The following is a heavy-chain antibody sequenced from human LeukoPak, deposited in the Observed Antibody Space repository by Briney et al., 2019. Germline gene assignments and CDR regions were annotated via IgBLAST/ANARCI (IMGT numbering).Heavy chain of an antibody. V-gene: IGHV3-21*01. D-gene: IGHD3-16*02. CDR2: ISSSSSYI. CDR1: GFTFSSYA. J-gene: IGHJ4*02. CDR3: ASLSARYTDY. Sequence: GGSLRLSCAASGFTFSSYAMSWVRQAPGKGLEWVSSISSSSSYIYYADSVKGRFTISRDNAKNSLYLQMNSLRAEDTAVYYCASLSARYTDYWGQGTLVTVSS.